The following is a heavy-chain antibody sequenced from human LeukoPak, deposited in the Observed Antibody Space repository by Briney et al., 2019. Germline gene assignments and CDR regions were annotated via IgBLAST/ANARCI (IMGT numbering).Heavy chain of an antibody. Sequence: ASVKVSCKASGGTFSSYAISWVRQAPGQGLEWMGGIIPIFGTANYAQKFQGRVTITADKSTSTAYMELSSLKSEDTAVYYCARGALRYGEIGPFDYWGQGTLVTVSS. J-gene: IGHJ4*02. CDR1: GGTFSSYA. D-gene: IGHD5-18*01. CDR2: IIPIFGTA. CDR3: ARGALRYGEIGPFDY. V-gene: IGHV1-69*06.